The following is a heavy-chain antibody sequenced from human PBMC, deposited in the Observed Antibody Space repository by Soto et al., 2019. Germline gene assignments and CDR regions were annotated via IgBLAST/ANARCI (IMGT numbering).Heavy chain of an antibody. D-gene: IGHD3-22*01. V-gene: IGHV3-53*01. CDR1: GFTVSSNY. J-gene: IGHJ6*02. CDR3: AREHYDSSGPYYYYYYGMDV. CDR2: IYSGGST. Sequence: PGGSLRLYCAASGFTVSSNYMSWVRQAPGKGLEWVSVIYSGGSTYYADSVKGRFTISRDNSKNTLYLQMNSLRAEDTAVYYCAREHYDSSGPYYYYYYGMDVWGQGTTVTVSS.